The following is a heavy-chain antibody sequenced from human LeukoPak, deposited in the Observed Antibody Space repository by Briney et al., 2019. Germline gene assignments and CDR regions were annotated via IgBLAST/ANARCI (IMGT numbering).Heavy chain of an antibody. Sequence: GGSLGLSCEASRFSFSSYAMHWVRQAPGKGLEWVAVIWFDGSDEYYADSVRGRFTISSDNSKNTFFLQMNSLRAEDTAVYYCARDKTSYNGSGRYYRDAFDIWGQGTLVTVSS. CDR1: RFSFSSYA. V-gene: IGHV3-33*01. CDR2: IWFDGSDE. D-gene: IGHD3-10*01. J-gene: IGHJ3*02. CDR3: ARDKTSYNGSGRYYRDAFDI.